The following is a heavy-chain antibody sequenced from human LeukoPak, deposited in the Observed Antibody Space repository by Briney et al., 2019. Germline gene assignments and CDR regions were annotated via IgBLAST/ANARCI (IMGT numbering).Heavy chain of an antibody. D-gene: IGHD5-24*01. CDR1: GGSISSSSYY. CDR3: ARDEESEMATIAGAFDI. J-gene: IGHJ3*02. V-gene: IGHV4-39*07. CDR2: IYYSGST. Sequence: SETLSLTCTVSGGSISSSSYYWGWIRQPPGKGLEWIGSIYYSGSTYYNPSLKSRVTISVDTSKNQFSLKLSSVTAADTAVYYCARDEESEMATIAGAFDIWGQGTMVTVSS.